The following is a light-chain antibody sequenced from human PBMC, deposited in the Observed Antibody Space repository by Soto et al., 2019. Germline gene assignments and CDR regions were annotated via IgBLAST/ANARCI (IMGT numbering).Light chain of an antibody. CDR1: QGIAPY. CDR2: ATS. J-gene: IGKJ4*01. V-gene: IGKV1-27*01. Sequence: DVXMTQSPSSLSAFVGDRVTITCRASQGIAPYLAWFQQKPGKVPKLLIYATSTLQSGVPSRFSGSGSGTDFTLTINSLQPEDVGTYYCQKYNSAPLTFGGGT. CDR3: QKYNSAPLT.